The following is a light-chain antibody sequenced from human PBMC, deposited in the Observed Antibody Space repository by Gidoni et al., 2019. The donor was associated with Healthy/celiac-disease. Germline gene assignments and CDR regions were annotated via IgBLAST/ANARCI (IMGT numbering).Light chain of an antibody. V-gene: IGKV1-27*01. CDR1: QGISNY. CDR3: QKYNSAPVFT. J-gene: IGKJ3*01. Sequence: DIQMTQSPSSLSASVGDRVTITCRASQGISNYLAWYQQKPGKVPKLLIYAASTFQSGVPSRFSGSGSGTDFTLTISSLQPEDVATYYCQKYNSAPVFTFGPGTKVDIK. CDR2: AAS.